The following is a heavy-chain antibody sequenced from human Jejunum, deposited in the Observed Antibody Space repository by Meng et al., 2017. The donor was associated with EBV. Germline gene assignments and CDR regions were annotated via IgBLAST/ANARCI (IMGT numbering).Heavy chain of an antibody. D-gene: IGHD1-26*01. V-gene: IGHV4-39*01. J-gene: IGHJ4*02. CDR2: YYNSGST. CDR1: GGSVNSGNVY. CDR3: ARQGPSGRTFDY. Sequence: LALLESGPGLVKPSETLSLTCTVSGGSVNSGNVYWGWIRQPPGKGLEWIGTYYNSGSTYYNPSLKSRVTISVDTSKNQFSLKLISVTAADTAAYYCARQGPSGRTFDYWGQGTLVTVSS.